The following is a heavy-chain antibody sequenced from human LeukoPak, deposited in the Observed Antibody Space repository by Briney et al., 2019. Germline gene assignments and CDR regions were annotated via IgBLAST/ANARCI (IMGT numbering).Heavy chain of an antibody. CDR1: GYTFTSYV. J-gene: IGHJ4*02. CDR3: ARVGIAAAGSLDDY. Sequence: ASVKVSCKASGYTFTSYVINWVRQATGQGLEWMGRMNPNSGNTGYAQKFQGRVTITRNTSISTAYMELSSLRSEDTAVYYCARVGIAAAGSLDDYWGQGTLVTVSS. D-gene: IGHD6-13*01. CDR2: MNPNSGNT. V-gene: IGHV1-8*01.